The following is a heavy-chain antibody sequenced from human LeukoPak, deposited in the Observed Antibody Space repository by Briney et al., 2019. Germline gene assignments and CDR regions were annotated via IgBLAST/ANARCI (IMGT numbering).Heavy chain of an antibody. CDR3: AREGGVTGHVDY. Sequence: KPSETLSLTCTVSGGSISSGGYYWSWIRQPPGKGLEWIGYIYHSGSTYYNPSLKSRVTISVDRSKNQFSLKLSSVTAADTAVYYCAREGGVTGHVDYWGQGTLVTVSS. J-gene: IGHJ4*02. CDR2: IYHSGST. D-gene: IGHD7-27*01. V-gene: IGHV4-30-2*01. CDR1: GGSISSGGYY.